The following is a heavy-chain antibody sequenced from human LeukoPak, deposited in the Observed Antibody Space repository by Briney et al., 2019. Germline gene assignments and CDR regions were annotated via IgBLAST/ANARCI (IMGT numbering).Heavy chain of an antibody. J-gene: IGHJ4*02. Sequence: GRSLRLSCAASGFTFSSYAMHWVRQAPGKGLEWVAVISYDGSNKYYADSVKGRFTISRDNSKNTLYLQMNSLRAEDTAVYYCATSIITMIVVDDYWGQGTLVTVSS. D-gene: IGHD3-22*01. V-gene: IGHV3-30-3*01. CDR1: GFTFSSYA. CDR3: ATSIITMIVVDDY. CDR2: ISYDGSNK.